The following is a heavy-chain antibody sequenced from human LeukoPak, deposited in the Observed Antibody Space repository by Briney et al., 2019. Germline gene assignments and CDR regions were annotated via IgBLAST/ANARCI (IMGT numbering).Heavy chain of an antibody. D-gene: IGHD3-22*01. V-gene: IGHV3-48*03. Sequence: PGGSLRLSCAASGFTFSSYAMSWVRQAPGKGLEWVSYISSSGDTIYYADSVKGRFTISRDNAENSLYLQMNSLRAEDTATYYCARDGGTRLKYSFGYGDSWGQGTLVTVSS. J-gene: IGHJ4*02. CDR3: ARDGGTRLKYSFGYGDS. CDR2: ISSSGDTI. CDR1: GFTFSSYA.